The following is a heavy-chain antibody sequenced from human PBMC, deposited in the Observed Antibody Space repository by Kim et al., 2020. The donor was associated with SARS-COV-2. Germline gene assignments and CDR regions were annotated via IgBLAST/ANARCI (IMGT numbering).Heavy chain of an antibody. J-gene: IGHJ3*02. Sequence: SGNTGYAQKFQGRVTMTRNTSISTAYMELSSVISEDTAVYYCATLGAFDIWGQGTMVTVSS. V-gene: IGHV1-8*01. CDR3: ATLGAFDI. CDR2: SGNT.